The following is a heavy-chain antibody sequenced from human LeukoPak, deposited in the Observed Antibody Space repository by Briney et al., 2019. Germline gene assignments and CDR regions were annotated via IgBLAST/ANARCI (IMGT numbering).Heavy chain of an antibody. J-gene: IGHJ1*01. CDR3: ARHGGGTYLQH. Sequence: SETLSLTCTVSGGSISSYYWSWIRQPPGKGLEWIGYIYYSGSTNYNPSLKSRVTISVDTSKNQFSLKLSSVTAADTAVYYCARHGGGTYLQHWGQGALVIVSA. CDR2: IYYSGST. D-gene: IGHD1-26*01. V-gene: IGHV4-59*01. CDR1: GGSISSYY.